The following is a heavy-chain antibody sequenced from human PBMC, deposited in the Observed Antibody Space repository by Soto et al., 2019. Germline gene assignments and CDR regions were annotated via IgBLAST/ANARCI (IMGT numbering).Heavy chain of an antibody. CDR1: GFTFSSDW. V-gene: IGHV3-74*01. D-gene: IGHD3-10*01. CDR3: ARDRPGSQRYLDY. Sequence: EVQLVESGGGLAQPGGSLRLSCAASGFTFSSDWMHWVRQAPGKGLVWVSRINTDGSGTSYADSVKGRFTISRDNAKNTLDLQRNSLGAEDTAMYYCARDRPGSQRYLDYWGQGNMVTVSS. CDR2: INTDGSGT. J-gene: IGHJ4*02.